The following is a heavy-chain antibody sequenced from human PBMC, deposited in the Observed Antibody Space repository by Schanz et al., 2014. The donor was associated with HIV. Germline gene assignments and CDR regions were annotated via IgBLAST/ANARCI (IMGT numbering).Heavy chain of an antibody. CDR2: IYDSGST. Sequence: QLQLQESGPGLVKPSETLSLTCTVSGGSISGYYWSWIRQPPGKGLEWIGYIYDSGSTNYNPSLRSRLTISVDTSKNQFSLKLTSVTAADSAVYYCARDSAMDYFDYWGQGTLVTVSS. J-gene: IGHJ4*02. V-gene: IGHV4-59*01. CDR1: GGSISGYY. CDR3: ARDSAMDYFDY.